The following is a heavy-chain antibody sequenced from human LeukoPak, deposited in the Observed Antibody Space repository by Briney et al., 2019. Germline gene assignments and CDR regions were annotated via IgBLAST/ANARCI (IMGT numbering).Heavy chain of an antibody. J-gene: IGHJ5*02. CDR3: ARLRLERENWFDP. D-gene: IGHD1-1*01. CDR1: GYTFTGYY. CDR2: INPNSDGT. V-gene: IGHV1-2*02. Sequence: ASVKVSCKASGYTFTGYYMHWVRQAPGQGLEWMGWINPNSDGTNYAQKFQGRVTMTRDTSISTAYMELGRLRSDDTAVYYCARLRLERENWFDPWGQGTLVTVSS.